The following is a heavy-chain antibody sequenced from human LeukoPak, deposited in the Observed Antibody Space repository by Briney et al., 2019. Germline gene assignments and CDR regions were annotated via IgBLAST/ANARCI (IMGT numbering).Heavy chain of an antibody. D-gene: IGHD3-16*01. CDR1: GHTVSSNSAA. CDR2: TYYRSKWRN. CDR3: ARDMGSYGHPFSFEF. V-gene: IGHV6-1*01. J-gene: IGHJ4*02. Sequence: SQTLSLTCVISGHTVSSNSAAWSWIRLSPSRGLEWLGRTYYRSKWRNDYAASVRSRVTIDGDTSKNQFSLHLNSVSPDDTAIYYCARDMGSYGHPFSFEFWGQGTPVTVST.